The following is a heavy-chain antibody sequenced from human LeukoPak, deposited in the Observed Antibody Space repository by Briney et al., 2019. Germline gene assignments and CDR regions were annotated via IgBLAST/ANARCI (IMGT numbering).Heavy chain of an antibody. J-gene: IGHJ4*02. CDR2: ITGSGRTT. D-gene: IGHD3-22*01. CDR1: GFTFATYA. Sequence: PGGSLRLSCAASGFTFATYAMSWVRQAPGRGLKWVSGITGSGRTTYYADSVKGRFTISRDNSKNTLYLQMNSLRAEDTAVYYCAKGSSYYDSSGFDYWGQGTLVTVSS. CDR3: AKGSSYYDSSGFDY. V-gene: IGHV3-23*01.